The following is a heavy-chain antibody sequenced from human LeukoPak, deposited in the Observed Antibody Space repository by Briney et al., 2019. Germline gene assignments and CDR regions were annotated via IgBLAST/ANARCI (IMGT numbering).Heavy chain of an antibody. CDR3: AKGMTTARLSAFDI. Sequence: GGSLRLSCAASGFTFSRYAMSWVRHAPGKGREWVSAISGSGGSTYYADSVKGRFTISRDNSKNTLYLQMNSLRAEDTAVYYCAKGMTTARLSAFDIWGQGTMVTASS. CDR2: ISGSGGST. V-gene: IGHV3-23*01. CDR1: GFTFSRYA. D-gene: IGHD4-11*01. J-gene: IGHJ3*02.